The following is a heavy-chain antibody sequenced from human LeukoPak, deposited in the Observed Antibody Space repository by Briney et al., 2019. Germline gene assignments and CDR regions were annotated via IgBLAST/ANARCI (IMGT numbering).Heavy chain of an antibody. CDR1: GGTFSSYA. D-gene: IGHD3-9*01. Sequence: GASVKVSCKASGGTFSSYAISWVRQAPGQGLEWMGGIIPIFGTANYAQKFQGRVTITADKSTSTAYMELSSLRSEDTAVYYYARDSETGYSPYFEYRGQGTPVTVSS. CDR3: ARDSETGYSPYFEY. V-gene: IGHV1-69*06. CDR2: IIPIFGTA. J-gene: IGHJ4*02.